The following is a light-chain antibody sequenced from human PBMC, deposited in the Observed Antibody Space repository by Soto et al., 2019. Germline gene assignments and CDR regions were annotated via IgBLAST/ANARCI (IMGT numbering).Light chain of an antibody. CDR3: GSYTTSSNYV. V-gene: IGLV2-14*03. CDR2: DVS. Sequence: QSVLTQPPSASGSPGQSVTISCTGTSSDVGGYNFVSWYQQYPGKAPKLMIYDVSTRPSGVSDRFSGSKSGNTASLTISGLRAEDEADYYCGSYTTSSNYVFGTGTKVTVL. J-gene: IGLJ1*01. CDR1: SSDVGGYNF.